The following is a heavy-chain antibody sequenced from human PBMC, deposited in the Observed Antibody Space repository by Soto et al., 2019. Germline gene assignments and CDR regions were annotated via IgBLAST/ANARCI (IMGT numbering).Heavy chain of an antibody. CDR3: ARDGSGSRSRASPMDV. CDR1: GDTFSSYA. CDR2: IIPIFGTA. V-gene: IGHV1-69*01. J-gene: IGHJ6*02. Sequence: QVQLVQSGAEVKKPGSSVKVSCKASGDTFSSYAISWVRQAPGQGLEWMGGIIPIFGTANYAQKFQGRVTITADESTSKAYMELSSLRSEDTAVYYCARDGSGSRSRASPMDVWGQGTTVTVSS. D-gene: IGHD3-22*01.